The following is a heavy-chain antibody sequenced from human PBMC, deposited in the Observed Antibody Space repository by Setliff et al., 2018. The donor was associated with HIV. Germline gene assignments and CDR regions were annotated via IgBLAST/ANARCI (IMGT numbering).Heavy chain of an antibody. CDR3: AWGTQRPIDS. CDR2: IDPDRGDT. V-gene: IGHV1-69-2*01. J-gene: IGHJ4*02. D-gene: IGHD3-16*01. Sequence: EASVKVSCKVSGYIFPDYYIQWVRQAPGKGLEWMGLIDPDRGDTVYAEKFQGRVTITADRSIDTAYMTLSSLTSDDTAMYFCAWGTQRPIDSWGQGTLVTVSS. CDR1: GYIFPDYY.